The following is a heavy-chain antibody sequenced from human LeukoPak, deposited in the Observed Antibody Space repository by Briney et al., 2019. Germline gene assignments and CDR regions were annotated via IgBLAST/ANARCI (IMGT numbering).Heavy chain of an antibody. Sequence: SETLSLTCTVSGGSISSSSYYWGWIRQPPGKGLEWIGGIYYSGSTYYNPSLKSRVTISVDTSKNQFSLKLSSVTAADTAVYYCARLPSNYYDSSGYYFDYWGQGTLVTVSS. CDR2: IYYSGST. J-gene: IGHJ4*02. V-gene: IGHV4-39*01. D-gene: IGHD3-22*01. CDR1: GGSISSSSYY. CDR3: ARLPSNYYDSSGYYFDY.